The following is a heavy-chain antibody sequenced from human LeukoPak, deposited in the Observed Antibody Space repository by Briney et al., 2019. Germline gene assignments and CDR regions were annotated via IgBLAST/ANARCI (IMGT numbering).Heavy chain of an antibody. Sequence: VASVKVSCKASGYTFTSYGISWVRQAPGQGLEWMGWISAYNGNTNYAQKLQGRVTMTTDTSTSTAYMELRSLRSDDTAVYYCARGRTMDRILVRGFDPWGQGTLVTVSS. CDR3: ARGRTMDRILVRGFDP. J-gene: IGHJ5*02. D-gene: IGHD6-6*01. CDR2: ISAYNGNT. V-gene: IGHV1-18*01. CDR1: GYTFTSYG.